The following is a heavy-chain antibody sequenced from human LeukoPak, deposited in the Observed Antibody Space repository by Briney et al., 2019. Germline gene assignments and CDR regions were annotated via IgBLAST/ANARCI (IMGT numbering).Heavy chain of an antibody. Sequence: SETLSLTCTVSGGSISSYYWSWIRQPPGKGLEWIGYIYYSGSTNYNPSLKSRVTISVDTSKNQFSLKLSSVTAADTAVYYCARVARGVIIDTYYFDYWGQGTLVTGSS. D-gene: IGHD3-10*01. CDR2: IYYSGST. CDR3: ARVARGVIIDTYYFDY. J-gene: IGHJ4*02. V-gene: IGHV4-59*01. CDR1: GGSISSYY.